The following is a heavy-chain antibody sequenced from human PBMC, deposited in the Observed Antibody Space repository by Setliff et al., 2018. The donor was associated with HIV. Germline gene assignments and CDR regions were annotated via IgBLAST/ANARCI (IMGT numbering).Heavy chain of an antibody. V-gene: IGHV4-39*07. D-gene: IGHD2-15*01. CDR1: GGFISSSSYY. CDR2: IHYSGST. J-gene: IGHJ4*02. Sequence: SETLSLTCTVSGGFISSSSYYWGWIRQPPGKGLEWIGSIHYSGSTYYNPSLKRRVTISVDTSQNQFSLRLSSVTAADTAVYYCARGSGRFCSGGRCSAFDYWGQGTLVTVSS. CDR3: ARGSGRFCSGGRCSAFDY.